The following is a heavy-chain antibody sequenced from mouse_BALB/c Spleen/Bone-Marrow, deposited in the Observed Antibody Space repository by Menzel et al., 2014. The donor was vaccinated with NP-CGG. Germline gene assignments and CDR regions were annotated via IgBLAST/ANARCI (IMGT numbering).Heavy chain of an antibody. Sequence: VQRVESGPGLVAPSQSLSITCTVSGFSLTSYGVHWVRQPPGKGLEWLGVIWAGGSTNCNSALMSRLSISKDNSKSQVFLKMNSLQTDDTAMYYCAREGSTMITTPFAYWGQGTLVTVSA. V-gene: IGHV2-9*02. CDR3: AREGSTMITTPFAY. CDR1: GFSLTSYG. D-gene: IGHD2-4*01. CDR2: IWAGGST. J-gene: IGHJ3*01.